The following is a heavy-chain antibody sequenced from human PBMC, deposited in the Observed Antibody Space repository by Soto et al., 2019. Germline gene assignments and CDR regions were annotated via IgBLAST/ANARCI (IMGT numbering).Heavy chain of an antibody. CDR1: GYTFTSYD. V-gene: IGHV1-8*01. D-gene: IGHD3-22*01. CDR3: ARGLSGYSFGLPADWLDP. Sequence: QVQLVQSGAEVKKPGASVKVSCKASGYTFTSYDINWVRQATGQGLEWMGCMNPNSGNTGYAQKFQGRVTMTRNTSISTAYMGLSSLRSEDTAVYYCARGLSGYSFGLPADWLDPWGQGTLVTVSS. J-gene: IGHJ5*02. CDR2: MNPNSGNT.